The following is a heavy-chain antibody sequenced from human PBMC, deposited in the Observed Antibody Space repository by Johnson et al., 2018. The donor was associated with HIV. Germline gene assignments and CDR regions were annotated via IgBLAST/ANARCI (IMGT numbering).Heavy chain of an antibody. CDR2: ISSSGNSI. V-gene: IGHV3-11*04. J-gene: IGHJ3*02. Sequence: QVQLVESGGGLVKPGGSLRLVCAASGFSFSDYYMSWIRQAPGKGLEWVSFISSSGNSIYHADSVEGRFAISRDNAKKSLYLQVNRLRAEDTAVYYCARAPPGGAFDIWGQGTMVTVSS. D-gene: IGHD6-25*01. CDR1: GFSFSDYY. CDR3: ARAPPGGAFDI.